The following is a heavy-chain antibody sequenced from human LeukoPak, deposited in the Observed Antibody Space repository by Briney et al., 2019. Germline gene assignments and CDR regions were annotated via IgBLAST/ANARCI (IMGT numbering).Heavy chain of an antibody. CDR3: ARDRFSGYLLYYFDY. V-gene: IGHV3-7*01. CDR2: IKQDGSEK. J-gene: IGHJ4*02. CDR1: GFTFSSYW. Sequence: GGSLRLSCAASGFTFSSYWMRWIRQAPGKGLEWVANIKQDGSEKYYVDSVKGRFTISRDNAKNSLYLQMNSLRAEDTAVYYCARDRFSGYLLYYFDYWGQGTLVTVSS. D-gene: IGHD3-22*01.